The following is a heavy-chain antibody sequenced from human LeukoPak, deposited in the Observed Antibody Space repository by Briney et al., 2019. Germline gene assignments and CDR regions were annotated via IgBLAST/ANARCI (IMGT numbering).Heavy chain of an antibody. J-gene: IGHJ6*03. CDR2: VDHTGST. CDR3: ARRRVSSSTWYSTYYYFSHIDF. D-gene: IGHD4-11*01. Sequence: SETLSLTCTVSDDSITMYYWTWIRQPPGKGLEWIGYVDHTGSTKFNTSLNGRVSISRDTSNNFFSLRLRSVTAADTAVYVCARRRVSSSTWYSTYYYFSHIDFWGKGSTVTVSS. V-gene: IGHV4-59*01. CDR1: DDSITMYY.